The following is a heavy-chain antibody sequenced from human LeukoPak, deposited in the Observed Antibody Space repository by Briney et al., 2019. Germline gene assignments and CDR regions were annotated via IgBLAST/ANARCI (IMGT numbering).Heavy chain of an antibody. CDR2: ITASGSTT. CDR3: ARGVRGYYDSSGYFPFLDY. J-gene: IGHJ4*02. CDR1: GFTFSSYP. Sequence: GGSLRLSCAASGFTFSSYPMTWVRQAPGKGLEWVSAITASGSTTYYGDSVKGRFTISRDNSKNTLYLQMNSLRAEDTAVYYCARGVRGYYDSSGYFPFLDYWGQGTLVTVSS. V-gene: IGHV3-23*01. D-gene: IGHD3-22*01.